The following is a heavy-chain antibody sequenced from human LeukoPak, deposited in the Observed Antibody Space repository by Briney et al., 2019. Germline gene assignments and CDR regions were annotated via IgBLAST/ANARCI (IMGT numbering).Heavy chain of an antibody. CDR2: IITIFGTA. V-gene: IGHV1-69*05. J-gene: IGHJ3*02. CDR3: GSGWFGAHGFDN. D-gene: IGHD3-10*01. Sequence: ASVNVSCKASVDTFSSYAISWVRQAPGQGLEWMGRIITIFGTANYAQKFQGRVTITTDESTSTAYMELSSLISEDTAVYYCGSGWFGAHGFDNWGQGTMVTVSS. CDR1: VDTFSSYA.